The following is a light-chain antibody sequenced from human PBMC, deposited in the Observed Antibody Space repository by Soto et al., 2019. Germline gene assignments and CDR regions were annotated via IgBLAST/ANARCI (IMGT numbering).Light chain of an antibody. Sequence: QSALTQPASVSGSPGQSITISCTGTSSDVGGYNLVSWYQVRPGKAPKLIIYAATRRPSGVSNRFSGSKSGNTASLTISGLQAEDEADYYCCSYEHTSPYFFATGTKVTVL. V-gene: IGLV2-23*01. J-gene: IGLJ1*01. CDR1: SSDVGGYNL. CDR3: CSYEHTSPYF. CDR2: AAT.